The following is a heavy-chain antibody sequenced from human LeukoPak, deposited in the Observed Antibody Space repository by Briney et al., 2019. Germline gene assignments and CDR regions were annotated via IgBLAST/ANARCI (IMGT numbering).Heavy chain of an antibody. CDR2: IYSGGST. Sequence: GGSLRLSCAASGFTVSSNYMSWGRQAPGKGLEGVSVIYSGGSTYYADSVKGRFTISRDNSKNTLYLQMNSLRAEDTAVYYCARSLKDIVVVPAATVAFDIWGQGTMVTVSS. J-gene: IGHJ3*02. V-gene: IGHV3-66*02. CDR1: GFTVSSNY. CDR3: ARSLKDIVVVPAATVAFDI. D-gene: IGHD2-2*01.